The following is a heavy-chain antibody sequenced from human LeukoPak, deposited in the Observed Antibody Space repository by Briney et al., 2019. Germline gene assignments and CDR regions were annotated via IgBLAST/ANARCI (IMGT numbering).Heavy chain of an antibody. J-gene: IGHJ6*02. CDR3: ARDPSMVRGVITYYYYYYGMDV. CDR2: IIPILGIA. CDR1: GGTFSSYA. V-gene: IGHV1-69*04. D-gene: IGHD3-10*01. Sequence: GASVKVSCKASGGTFSSYAISWVRQAPGQGLEWMGRIIPILGIANYAQKFQGRVTITADKSTSTAYMELSSLRSEDTAVYYCARDPSMVRGVITYYYYYYGMDVWGQGTTVTVSS.